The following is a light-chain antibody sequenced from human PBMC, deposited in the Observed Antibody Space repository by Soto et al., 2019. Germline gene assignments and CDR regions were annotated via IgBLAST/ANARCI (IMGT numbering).Light chain of an antibody. CDR1: SYDVGDYKF. CDR2: AVS. V-gene: IGLV2-14*01. J-gene: IGLJ1*01. Sequence: QSALTQPASVSGSLGQSITISCTGTSYDVGDYKFVSWYQQHPGKAPKLMIYAVSNRPSGVSNRFSGSKSGITASLTISGLQAEDEADYYCVSYIRSTIVVFGTGTKVTVL. CDR3: VSYIRSTIVV.